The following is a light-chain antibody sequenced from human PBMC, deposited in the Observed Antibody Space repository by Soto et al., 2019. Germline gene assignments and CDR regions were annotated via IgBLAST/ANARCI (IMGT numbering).Light chain of an antibody. Sequence: QPVLTQSPSASASLGASVKLTCTLSSGHSSYAIAWHQQQPEKGPRYLMKLNSDGSHSKGDGIPDRFSGSSSGAGRYLTISSLQSEDEADYYCQTWGTGIHVVFGGGTKLTVL. CDR3: QTWGTGIHVV. CDR2: LNSDGSH. CDR1: SGHSSYA. V-gene: IGLV4-69*01. J-gene: IGLJ2*01.